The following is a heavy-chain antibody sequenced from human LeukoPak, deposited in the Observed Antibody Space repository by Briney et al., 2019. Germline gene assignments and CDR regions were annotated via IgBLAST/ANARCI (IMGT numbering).Heavy chain of an antibody. Sequence: PGGSLTLSCAVSGLTLSSFGTHWVRQAPGKGLEWVAFIQYEGSNKYYADSVKGRFTLSRDNSKQPLSMKMYSTRTEATAVYLGARALGCGNERLANYWGQGTLVTVSS. CDR2: IQYEGSNK. CDR1: GLTLSSFG. V-gene: IGHV3-30*02. CDR3: ARALGCGNERLANY. D-gene: IGHD2-21*01. J-gene: IGHJ4*02.